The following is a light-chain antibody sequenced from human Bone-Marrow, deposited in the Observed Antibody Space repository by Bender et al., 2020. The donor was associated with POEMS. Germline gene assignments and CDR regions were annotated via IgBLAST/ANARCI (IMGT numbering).Light chain of an antibody. CDR3: QAWDTYSVI. V-gene: IGLV3-1*01. CDR1: DLVDKY. Sequence: SYEVTQPPSVSVSPGQTASITCSGDDLVDKYVACYQQKPVQSPVLVIYQDTKRPSGIPERFSGCNSGNTATLTISGTQAMDEADYYCQAWDTYSVIFGGGTKLTVL. J-gene: IGLJ2*01. CDR2: QDT.